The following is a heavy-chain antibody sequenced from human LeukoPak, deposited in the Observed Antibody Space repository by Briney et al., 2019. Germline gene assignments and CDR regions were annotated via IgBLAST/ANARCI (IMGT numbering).Heavy chain of an antibody. CDR2: IDPNSGGT. CDR1: GYTFTGYY. Sequence: ASVKVSCKTSGYTFTGYYMHWVRQAPGQGLEWLGWIDPNSGGTNYAQKFQGGVTMTRDTSISTAYIELSRLRSDDTAVYYCARPPGRDGYNRYDYWGQGTLVTVSS. J-gene: IGHJ4*02. D-gene: IGHD5-12*01. V-gene: IGHV1-2*02. CDR3: ARPPGRDGYNRYDY.